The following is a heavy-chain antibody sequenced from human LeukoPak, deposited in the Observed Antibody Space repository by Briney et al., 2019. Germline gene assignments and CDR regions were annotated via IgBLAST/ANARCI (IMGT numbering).Heavy chain of an antibody. CDR1: GGSFSGYY. J-gene: IGHJ6*02. CDR2: IHNSGNT. CDR3: ARVTGYCSSSSCYGVYYGMDV. Sequence: SETLSLTCAVYGGSFSGYYWSWIRQPPGKGLDWIGYIHNSGNTNYNPSLKSRVTISIDTSKNQFSLKLSAVTAADTAVYYCARVTGYCSSSSCYGVYYGMDVWGQGTTVTVSS. V-gene: IGHV4-59*01. D-gene: IGHD2-2*01.